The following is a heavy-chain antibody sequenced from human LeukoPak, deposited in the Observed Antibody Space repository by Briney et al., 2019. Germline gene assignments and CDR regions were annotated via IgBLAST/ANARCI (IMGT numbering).Heavy chain of an antibody. CDR2: IYTSGST. D-gene: IGHD3-10*01. Sequence: SETLSLTCTVSGGSISSGDYYWSWIRQPPGKGLEWIGRIYTSGSTPDYSPSLKSRVTISVDTSKNQFSLKLSSVTAADTAVYYCARDHYGSGIWGKGTTVTVSS. CDR1: GGSISSGDYY. J-gene: IGHJ6*04. CDR3: ARDHYGSGI. V-gene: IGHV4-61*02.